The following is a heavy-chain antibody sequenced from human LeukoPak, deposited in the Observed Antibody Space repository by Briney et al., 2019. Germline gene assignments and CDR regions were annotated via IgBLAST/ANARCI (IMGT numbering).Heavy chain of an antibody. D-gene: IGHD3-10*01. V-gene: IGHV3-23*01. CDR1: GFTFSTYA. CDR3: ATPGRPGAFDI. CDR2: ISGSGGST. J-gene: IGHJ3*02. Sequence: GGSLRLSCGASGFTFSTYAMSWVRQAPGKGLEWVSGISGSGGSTYYADSVKGRFTISRDSSKNTLYLQMNSMRAEDTAVYYFATPGRPGAFDIWGQGTMVTVSS.